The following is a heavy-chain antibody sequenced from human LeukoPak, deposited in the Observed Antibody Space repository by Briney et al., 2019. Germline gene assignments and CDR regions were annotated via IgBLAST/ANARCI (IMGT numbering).Heavy chain of an antibody. Sequence: SETLSLTCTVSGGSISSSTSGWGWYWGWIRQPPGKGLEWIGSIYYSGSTYYNPSLKGRVTISVDTSKNQFSMNLNSVTAADTAVYYCARAGSSSSYYFDYWGQGTLVTVSS. CDR1: GGSISSSTSGWGWY. CDR3: ARAGSSSSYYFDY. J-gene: IGHJ4*02. CDR2: IYYSGST. D-gene: IGHD6-6*01. V-gene: IGHV4-39*07.